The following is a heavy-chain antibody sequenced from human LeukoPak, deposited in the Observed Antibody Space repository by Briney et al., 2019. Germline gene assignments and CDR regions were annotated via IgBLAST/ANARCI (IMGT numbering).Heavy chain of an antibody. CDR2: IYYCWST. D-gene: IGHD5-18*01. Sequence: SETLSLTCTVSGGSISCYYWSWIRPPRGKGVEGIGYIYYCWSTNYIPSLKGRATISVDTSTNHSSLKLSSVTAADTAVYECARGGPDTAMVMVTRHFDYWGQGTLVTVSS. V-gene: IGHV4-59*01. J-gene: IGHJ4*02. CDR1: GGSISCYY. CDR3: ARGGPDTAMVMVTRHFDY.